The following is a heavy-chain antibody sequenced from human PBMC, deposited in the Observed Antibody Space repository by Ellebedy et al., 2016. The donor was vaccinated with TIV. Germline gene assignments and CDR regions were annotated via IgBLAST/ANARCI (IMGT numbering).Heavy chain of an antibody. D-gene: IGHD6-19*01. Sequence: PGGSLRLSCAASGLTFEDFAMHWVWQAPGKGLEWVSGISWNSDSIDYADSVKGRFTISRDNAKNSLYLQMNSLRAEDTALYYCAKDMVGGWGSFDYWGQGTLVTVSS. J-gene: IGHJ4*02. V-gene: IGHV3-9*01. CDR2: ISWNSDSI. CDR1: GLTFEDFA. CDR3: AKDMVGGWGSFDY.